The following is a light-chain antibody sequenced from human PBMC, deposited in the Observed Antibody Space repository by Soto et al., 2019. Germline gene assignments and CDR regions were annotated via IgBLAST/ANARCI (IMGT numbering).Light chain of an antibody. CDR3: QQYAESPLT. CDR1: QSVTNNY. CDR2: GAS. V-gene: IGKV3-20*01. J-gene: IGKJ4*01. Sequence: EIVLTQSPGTLSLSPGERATLSCRASQSVTNNYLAWFQQKPGQAPRLLMYGASSRATGIPDRFSGSGSGTDFTLTVTRLEPEDFAVYYCQQYAESPLTFGGGTKVDIK.